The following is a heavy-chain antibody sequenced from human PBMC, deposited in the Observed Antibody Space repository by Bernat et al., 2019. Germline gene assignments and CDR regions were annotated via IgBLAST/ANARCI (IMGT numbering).Heavy chain of an antibody. CDR2: IYYIGST. D-gene: IGHD3-22*01. Sequence: QLQLQESGPGLVKPSETLSLTCTVSGGSISSSSYYWGWIRQPPGKGLDWIGSIYYIGSTYYNPSPKSRVTISVDTTKNQFSLKLSSVTAAAMAVYYCARPEGAVITPTPYWCFDLWGRGTLVTVSS. CDR3: ARPEGAVITPTPYWCFDL. J-gene: IGHJ2*01. CDR1: GGSISSSSYY. V-gene: IGHV4-39*01.